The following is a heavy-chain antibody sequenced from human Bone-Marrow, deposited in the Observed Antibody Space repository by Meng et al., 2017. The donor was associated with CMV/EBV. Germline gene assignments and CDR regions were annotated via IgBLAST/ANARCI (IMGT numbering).Heavy chain of an antibody. CDR1: GYTFSGHY. V-gene: IGHV1-2*06. D-gene: IGHD6-6*01. CDR2: INPDTGGT. Sequence: ASVKVSCKASGYTFSGHYIHWVRQAPGQGLEWMGRINPDTGGTSYAQQFQGRITMSRDTSISTAYMELSSLRSDDTAVYYCARDSKGAAPGYYYGMDVWGQGTTVTVSS. CDR3: ARDSKGAAPGYYYGMDV. J-gene: IGHJ6*02.